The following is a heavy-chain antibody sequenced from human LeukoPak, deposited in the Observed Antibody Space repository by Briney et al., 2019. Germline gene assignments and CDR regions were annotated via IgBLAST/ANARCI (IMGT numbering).Heavy chain of an antibody. CDR2: IIPIFGTA. Sequence: ASVKVSCKASGGTFSSYAISWVRQAPGQGLEWMGGIIPIFGTANYAQKFQGRVTITTDESTSTAYMELSSLRSEDTAVYYCARGYNFWSGYYTGSDAFDIWGQGTMVTVSS. D-gene: IGHD3-3*01. V-gene: IGHV1-69*05. CDR1: GGTFSSYA. J-gene: IGHJ3*02. CDR3: ARGYNFWSGYYTGSDAFDI.